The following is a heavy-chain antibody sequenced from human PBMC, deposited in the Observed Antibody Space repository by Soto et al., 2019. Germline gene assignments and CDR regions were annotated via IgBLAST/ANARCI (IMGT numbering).Heavy chain of an antibody. D-gene: IGHD2-2*01. V-gene: IGHV3-48*01. CDR1: GFTFSSYS. CDR3: ARDTPKDCSSTSCYELAEYFQH. CDR2: ISSSSSTI. J-gene: IGHJ1*01. Sequence: PGGSLRLSCAASGFTFSSYSMNWVRQAPGKGLEWVSYISSSSSTIYYADSVKGRFTISRDNAKNSLYLQMNSLRAEDTAVYYCARDTPKDCSSTSCYELAEYFQHWGQGTLVTVSS.